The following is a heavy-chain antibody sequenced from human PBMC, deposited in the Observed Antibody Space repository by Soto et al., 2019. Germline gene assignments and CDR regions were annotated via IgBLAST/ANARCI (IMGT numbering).Heavy chain of an antibody. J-gene: IGHJ6*02. CDR2: IWYDGSNK. Sequence: GGSLRLSCAASGFTFSSYGMHWVRQAPGKGLEWVAVIWYDGSNKYYADSVKGRFTISRDNSKNTLYLQMNSLRAEDTAVYYCARDLGYCSGGSCPHYYGMDVWGQGTTVTVSS. CDR3: ARDLGYCSGGSCPHYYGMDV. D-gene: IGHD2-15*01. CDR1: GFTFSSYG. V-gene: IGHV3-33*01.